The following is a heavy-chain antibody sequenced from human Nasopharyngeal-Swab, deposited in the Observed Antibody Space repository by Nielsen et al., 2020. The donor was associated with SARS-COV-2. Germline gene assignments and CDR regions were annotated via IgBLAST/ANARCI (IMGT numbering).Heavy chain of an antibody. CDR2: INPGGGSA. J-gene: IGHJ5*02. CDR3: ARGGDPREVVAATDCFDP. Sequence: ASVKVSCKASGYKFTSYYIHWVRQAPGQGLEWMGIINPGGGSARYSQNFQGRVTMTRDTSTNTVYMELYSLTSEDTAVYYCARGGDPREVVAATDCFDPWGQGTLVTVSS. V-gene: IGHV1-46*01. D-gene: IGHD2-15*01. CDR1: GYKFTSYY.